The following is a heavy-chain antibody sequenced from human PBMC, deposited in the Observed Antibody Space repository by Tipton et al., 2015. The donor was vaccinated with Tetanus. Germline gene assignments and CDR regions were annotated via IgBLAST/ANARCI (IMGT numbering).Heavy chain of an antibody. CDR2: INPSGGRT. CDR1: GYMFTAYY. Sequence: QVQLVQSGAEVKKPGASVKVSCETSGYMFTAYYLHWVRQAPGQGLEWMGIINPSGGRTTYAQKFQGRVTISVDTSKNQFSLKLSSVTAADTAVYYCARGTDDYWGQGTLVTVSS. D-gene: IGHD2-2*01. CDR3: ARGTDDY. V-gene: IGHV1-46*01. J-gene: IGHJ4*02.